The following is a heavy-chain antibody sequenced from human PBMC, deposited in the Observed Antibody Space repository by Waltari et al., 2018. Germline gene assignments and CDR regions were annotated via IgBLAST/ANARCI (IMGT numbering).Heavy chain of an antibody. CDR2: IYSGGST. Sequence: QVQLQESGPGLVKPSETLSLTCTVSGGSISCSYWSWIRQPAGKGLEWIGRIYSGGSTDYNPSLKSRPTMSVDTSKNQFSLKLSSVTAADTAVYYCARGPGRESREAFDYWGQGTLVTVSS. J-gene: IGHJ4*02. V-gene: IGHV4-4*07. D-gene: IGHD3-10*01. CDR1: GGSISCSY. CDR3: ARGPGRESREAFDY.